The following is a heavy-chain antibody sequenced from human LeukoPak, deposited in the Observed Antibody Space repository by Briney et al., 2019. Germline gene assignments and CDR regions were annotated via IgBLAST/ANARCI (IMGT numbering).Heavy chain of an antibody. V-gene: IGHV4-39*01. D-gene: IGHD3-3*01. CDR3: ARRAPYDFWSGYYDNWFDP. CDR1: GGSISSSSYN. CDR2: IYYSGST. J-gene: IGHJ5*02. Sequence: SETLSLTCTVSGGSISSSSYNWGWIRQPPGKGLEWIGSIYYSGSTYYNPSLKSRVTISVDTSKNQFSLKLSSVTAADTAVYYCARRAPYDFWSGYYDNWFDPWGQGTLVTASS.